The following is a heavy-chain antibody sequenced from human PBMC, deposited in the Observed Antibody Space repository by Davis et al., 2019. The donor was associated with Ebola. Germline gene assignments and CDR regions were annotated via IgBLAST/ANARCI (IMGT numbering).Heavy chain of an antibody. J-gene: IGHJ6*02. V-gene: IGHV5-51*01. CDR3: ARTGDYSRGYYYYGMDV. Sequence: KVSCKASGYSFTTYWIGWVRQMPGKGLEWMGIIYPGDSDTRYSPSFQGQVTISADKSISTAYLQWSSLKASDTAMYYCARTGDYSRGYYYYGMDVWGQGTTVTVSS. D-gene: IGHD4-11*01. CDR2: IYPGDSDT. CDR1: GYSFTTYW.